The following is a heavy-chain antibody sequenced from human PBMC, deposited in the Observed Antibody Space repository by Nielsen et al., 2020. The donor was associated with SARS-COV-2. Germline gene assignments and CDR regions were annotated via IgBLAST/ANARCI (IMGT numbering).Heavy chain of an antibody. CDR1: GFTFSSYS. D-gene: IGHD6-6*01. J-gene: IGHJ4*02. CDR2: ISSSSSTI. V-gene: IGHV3-48*02. CDR3: ARDPPKYSSSSEGDFDY. Sequence: GESLKISCAASGFTFSSYSMNWVRQAPGKGLEWVSYISSSSSTIYYADSVKGRFTSSRDNAKNSLYLQMNSLRDEDTAVYYCARDPPKYSSSSEGDFDYWGQGTLVTVSS.